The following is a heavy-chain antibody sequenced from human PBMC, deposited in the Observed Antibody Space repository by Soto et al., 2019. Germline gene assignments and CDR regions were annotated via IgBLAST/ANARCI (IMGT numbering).Heavy chain of an antibody. J-gene: IGHJ4*02. CDR3: ARHLSESGYDLNY. Sequence: SETPSLTCTVSGGFITSDSYYWAWIQQPPGKGLEWIGSIYFSGSTYYNSALKSRLGISIDMSKNQFSLNLSSVTAADTAVYYCARHLSESGYDLNYWGQGTPVTVSS. CDR2: IYFSGST. D-gene: IGHD5-12*01. V-gene: IGHV4-39*01. CDR1: GGFITSDSYY.